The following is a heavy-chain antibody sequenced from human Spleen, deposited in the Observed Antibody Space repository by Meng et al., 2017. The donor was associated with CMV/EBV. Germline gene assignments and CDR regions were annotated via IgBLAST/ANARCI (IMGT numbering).Heavy chain of an antibody. CDR3: ARWGVAAYGMDV. D-gene: IGHD3-10*01. CDR1: GYTFTSYD. V-gene: IGHV1-8*01. J-gene: IGHJ6*02. CDR2: MNPNSGKT. Sequence: ASVKVSCKASGYTFTSYDVNWVRQATGQGLEWMGRMNPNSGKTGYAQKFQGRVTMTRNISITTAYMELTSLRSEDTAVYYCARWGVAAYGMDVWGQGTTVTVSS.